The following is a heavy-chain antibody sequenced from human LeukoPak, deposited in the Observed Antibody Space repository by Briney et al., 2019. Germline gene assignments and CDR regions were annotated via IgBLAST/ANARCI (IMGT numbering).Heavy chain of an antibody. V-gene: IGHV1-69*05. CDR3: ARGYCSGGSCYNGGTYDY. D-gene: IGHD2-15*01. Sequence: SVKVSCKASGGTFSSYAISWVRQAPGQGLEWMGRIIPIFGTANYAQKFLGRVTITTDESTSTAYMELSSLRSEDTAVYYCARGYCSGGSCYNGGTYDYWGQGTLVTVSS. CDR2: IIPIFGTA. CDR1: GGTFSSYA. J-gene: IGHJ4*02.